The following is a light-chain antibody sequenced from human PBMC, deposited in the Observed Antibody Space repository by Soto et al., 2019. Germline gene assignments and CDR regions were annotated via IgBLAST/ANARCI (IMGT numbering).Light chain of an antibody. CDR2: EVS. J-gene: IGLJ1*01. CDR3: SSYTARRTIAG. CDR1: SSDVGGYNY. V-gene: IGLV2-14*01. Sequence: QSALTQPAPVSGSPGQSITISCTGTSSDVGGYNYVSWYQQHPGKAPKLIIYEVSDRPSGVSNRFSGSKSGNTASLSIGRLQTEDDADYYCSSYTARRTIAGFGNENNVTAL.